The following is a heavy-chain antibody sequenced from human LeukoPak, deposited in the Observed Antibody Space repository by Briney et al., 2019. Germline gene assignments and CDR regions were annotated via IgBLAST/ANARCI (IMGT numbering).Heavy chain of an antibody. CDR1: GFTFSSYS. CDR2: ISGGTT. Sequence: SGGSLRLSCAASGFTFSSYSMNWVRQAPGKGLEWIGFISGGTTEYAASVKGRFTISRDDSTSIAYLQMNSLTTEDTAVYYCSRGSGWLSDYWGQGTLVTVSS. D-gene: IGHD6-19*01. CDR3: SRGSGWLSDY. J-gene: IGHJ4*02. V-gene: IGHV3-49*04.